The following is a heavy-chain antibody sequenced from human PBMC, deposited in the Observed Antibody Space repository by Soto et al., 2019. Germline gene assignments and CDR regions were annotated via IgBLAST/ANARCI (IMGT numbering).Heavy chain of an antibody. J-gene: IGHJ4*02. CDR1: AFTFSNFA. CDR3: AKDLEVARDSSGSIDY. CDR2: ISSDGNYI. V-gene: IGHV3-23*01. Sequence: GGSLRLSCAASAFTFSNFAMTWVRQTPGKGLEWVSSISSDGNYIYYADSVKGRFTISRDNSKNTLYLQMSSLRVEDTATYYCAKDLEVARDSSGSIDYWGQGXLVTVYS. D-gene: IGHD3-22*01.